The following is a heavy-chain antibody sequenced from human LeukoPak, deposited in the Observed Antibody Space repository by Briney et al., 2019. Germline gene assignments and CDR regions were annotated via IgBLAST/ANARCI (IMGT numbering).Heavy chain of an antibody. V-gene: IGHV1-18*04. CDR2: ISAYNGNT. D-gene: IGHD1-26*01. J-gene: IGHJ3*02. CDR1: GYTFTGYY. Sequence: GASVKVSCKASGYTFTGYYMHWVRQAPGRGLEWMGWISAYNGNTNYAQKLQGRVTMTTDTSTSTAYMELRSLRSDDTAVYYCARKVVGASRGNAFDIWGQGQWSPSLQ. CDR3: ARKVVGASRGNAFDI.